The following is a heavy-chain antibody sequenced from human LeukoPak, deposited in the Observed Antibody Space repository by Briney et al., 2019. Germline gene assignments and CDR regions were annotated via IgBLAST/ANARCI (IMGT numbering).Heavy chain of an antibody. CDR3: TRTFFYGYDP. D-gene: IGHD5-18*01. Sequence: GGSLRLSCAASGLTVSNNHMAWVHQAPGKGLEWVSVIYDVGSTGYADSVKGRFFISRDTSKNMLYLHLNSLRAEDTAVYYCTRTFFYGYDPWGQGALVTVSS. V-gene: IGHV3-53*01. J-gene: IGHJ5*02. CDR2: IYDVGST. CDR1: GLTVSNNH.